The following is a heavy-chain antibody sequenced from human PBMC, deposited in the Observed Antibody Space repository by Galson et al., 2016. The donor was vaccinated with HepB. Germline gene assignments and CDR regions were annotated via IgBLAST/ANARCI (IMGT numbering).Heavy chain of an antibody. Sequence: CAISGDSVSSNTAAWNWIRQSPSRGLEWLGRTYYRSKWSNDYAVSVKSRITINPDTSKNQFSLQLKSVTPEDTAVYYCARALKYYNIVTGYYDGYYYYGMDVWGQGTTVTVSS. D-gene: IGHD3-9*01. V-gene: IGHV6-1*01. CDR1: GDSVSSNTAA. CDR3: ARALKYYNIVTGYYDGYYYYGMDV. CDR2: TYYRSKWSN. J-gene: IGHJ6*02.